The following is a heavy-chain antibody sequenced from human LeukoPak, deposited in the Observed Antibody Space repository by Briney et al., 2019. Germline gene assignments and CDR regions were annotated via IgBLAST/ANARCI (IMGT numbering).Heavy chain of an antibody. CDR3: AREELSSIAARRGVGGNLKIDY. CDR2: INPSGGGT. V-gene: IGHV1-46*01. Sequence: ASVKVSCKASGYTFIDYYMHWVRQAPGQGRECMGIINPSGGGTNYAQKFQGRVTMTRDTSTSTVFMDLSSLRSEDTAVYYCAREELSSIAARRGVGGNLKIDYWGQGTLVTVSS. J-gene: IGHJ4*02. D-gene: IGHD6-6*01. CDR1: GYTFIDYY.